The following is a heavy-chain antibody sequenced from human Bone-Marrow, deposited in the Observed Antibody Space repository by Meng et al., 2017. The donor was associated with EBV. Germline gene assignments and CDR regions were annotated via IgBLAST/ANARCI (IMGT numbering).Heavy chain of an antibody. CDR2: INSDGSST. CDR3: ARTVDDYGDPLAFFDY. Sequence: EVQLVESGGGLVQPXGSLRLSCAASGFTFSSYWMHWVRQAPGKGLVWVSRINSDGSSTSYADSVKGRFTISRDNAKNTLYLQMNSLRAEDTAVYYCARTVDDYGDPLAFFDYWGQGTLVIVSS. J-gene: IGHJ4*02. D-gene: IGHD4-17*01. V-gene: IGHV3-74*01. CDR1: GFTFSSYW.